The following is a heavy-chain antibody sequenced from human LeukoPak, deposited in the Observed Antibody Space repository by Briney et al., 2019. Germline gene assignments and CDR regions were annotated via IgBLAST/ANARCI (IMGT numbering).Heavy chain of an antibody. CDR3: ARDSGYSSGWYYWFDP. Sequence: GQSLRLSCAASGSTFSSYWMHWVRQAPGKVLVWVSRIISNGSSTRYADSVKGRFTSSRDNAKNTLYLQMNSLRAEDTAVYYCARDSGYSSGWYYWFDPWGQGTLVTVSS. J-gene: IGHJ5*02. CDR2: IISNGSST. CDR1: GSTFSSYW. D-gene: IGHD6-19*01. V-gene: IGHV3-74*01.